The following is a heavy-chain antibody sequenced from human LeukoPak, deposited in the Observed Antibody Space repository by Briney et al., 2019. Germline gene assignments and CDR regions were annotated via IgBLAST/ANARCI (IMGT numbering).Heavy chain of an antibody. CDR2: IIPIFGTA. Sequence: SVKVSCKASGGTFGSYAICWVRQARGEGLEWMGGIIPIFGTANYAQKFQGRVTITADESTSTAYMELRSLRSDDTAVYYCAREYNWNNNYYYYGMDVWGQGTTVTVSS. J-gene: IGHJ6*02. CDR3: AREYNWNNNYYYYGMDV. D-gene: IGHD1/OR15-1a*01. V-gene: IGHV1-69*01. CDR1: GGTFGSYA.